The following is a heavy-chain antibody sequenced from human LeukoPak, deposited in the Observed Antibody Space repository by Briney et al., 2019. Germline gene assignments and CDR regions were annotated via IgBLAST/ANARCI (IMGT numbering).Heavy chain of an antibody. J-gene: IGHJ6*02. CDR1: GFTFSSYA. CDR2: ISGSGGST. D-gene: IGHD1-26*01. CDR3: AKRGQRPGATSDYYYGMDV. Sequence: PGGSVRLSCAASGFTFSSYAMSWVRQAPGKGLEWVSAISGSGGSTYYADSVKGRFTISRDNSKNTLYLQMNSLRAEDTAVYYCAKRGQRPGATSDYYYGMDVWGQGTTVTVSS. V-gene: IGHV3-23*01.